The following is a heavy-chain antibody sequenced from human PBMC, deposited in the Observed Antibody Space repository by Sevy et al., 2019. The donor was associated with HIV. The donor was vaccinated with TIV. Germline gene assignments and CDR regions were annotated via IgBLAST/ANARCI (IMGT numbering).Heavy chain of an antibody. J-gene: IGHJ4*02. CDR2: INQDASEI. Sequence: GESLKISCAASGIIFSNYAISWVRQAPGKGLEWVANINQDASEIHYVDSVKGRFTISRDNAKNSLYLQMNSLRVEDTAVYYCARALYSSDSNWGQGTLVTVSS. CDR1: GIIFSNYA. V-gene: IGHV3-7*01. CDR3: ARALYSSDSN. D-gene: IGHD2-15*01.